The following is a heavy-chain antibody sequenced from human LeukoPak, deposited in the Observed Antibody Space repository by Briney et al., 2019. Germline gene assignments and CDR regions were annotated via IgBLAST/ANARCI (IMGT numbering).Heavy chain of an antibody. CDR1: GGSFSGYY. Sequence: SETLSLTCAVYGGSFSGYYWSWIRQPPGKGLEWIGEINHSGSTNYNPSLKSRVTISVDTSKNQFSLKLSSVTAADTAVYYCARVGGYYLTIDYWGQGTLVTVSS. CDR3: ARVGGYYLTIDY. J-gene: IGHJ4*02. V-gene: IGHV4-34*01. CDR2: INHSGST. D-gene: IGHD3-22*01.